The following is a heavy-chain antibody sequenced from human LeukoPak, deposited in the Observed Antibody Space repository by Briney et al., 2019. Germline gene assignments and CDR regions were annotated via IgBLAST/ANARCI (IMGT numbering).Heavy chain of an antibody. CDR2: INTNTGNP. CDR3: ASLPYYYDSSGQTNWFDP. J-gene: IGHJ5*02. Sequence: GASVKVSCKASGCTFTSYAMNWVRQAPGQGLEWMGWINTNTGNPTYAQGFTGRFVFSLDTSVSTAYLQISSLKAEDTAVYYCASLPYYYDSSGQTNWFDPWGQGTLVTVSS. CDR1: GCTFTSYA. D-gene: IGHD3-22*01. V-gene: IGHV7-4-1*02.